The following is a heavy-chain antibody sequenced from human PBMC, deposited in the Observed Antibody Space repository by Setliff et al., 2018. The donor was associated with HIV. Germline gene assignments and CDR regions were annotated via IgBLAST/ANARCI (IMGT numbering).Heavy chain of an antibody. CDR2: IYYSGST. Sequence: SETLSLTCTVSGGSISSYYWSWIRQPPGKGLEWIGYIYYSGSTNYNPSLKSRVTISVDTSKNQFSLKLSSVTAADTTVYYCARSEGIAWFDPWGQGTLVTV. J-gene: IGHJ5*02. V-gene: IGHV4-59*01. CDR3: ARSEGIAWFDP. D-gene: IGHD3-3*01. CDR1: GGSISSYY.